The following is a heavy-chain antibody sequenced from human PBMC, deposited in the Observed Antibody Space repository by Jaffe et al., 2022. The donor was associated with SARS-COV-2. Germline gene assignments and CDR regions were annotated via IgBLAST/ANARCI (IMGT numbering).Heavy chain of an antibody. Sequence: QVQLVESGGGVVQPGRSLRLSCAASGFTFSSYAMHWVRQAPGKGLEWVAVISYDGSNKYYADSVKGRFTISRDNSKNTLYLQMNSLRAEDTAVYYCARDFLDAAILGGMDVWGQGTTVTVSS. D-gene: IGHD2-2*01. J-gene: IGHJ6*02. V-gene: IGHV3-30-3*01. CDR3: ARDFLDAAILGGMDV. CDR2: ISYDGSNK. CDR1: GFTFSSYA.